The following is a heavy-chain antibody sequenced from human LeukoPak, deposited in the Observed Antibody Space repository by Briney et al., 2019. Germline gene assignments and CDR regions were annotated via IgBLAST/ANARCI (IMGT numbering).Heavy chain of an antibody. V-gene: IGHV1-18*01. Sequence: ASVKVSFKASDYTFTSYGISWVRQDPGQGLEWMGWISAYNGNTNYAQKLQGRVTMTTDTSTSTAYMELRSLRSDDTAVYYCARDRDYYDGSFDIWGQGTMVTVSS. CDR2: ISAYNGNT. J-gene: IGHJ3*02. CDR3: ARDRDYYDGSFDI. D-gene: IGHD3-22*01. CDR1: DYTFTSYG.